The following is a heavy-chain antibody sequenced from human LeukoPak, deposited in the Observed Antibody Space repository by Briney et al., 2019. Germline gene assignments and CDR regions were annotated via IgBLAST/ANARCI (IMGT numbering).Heavy chain of an antibody. CDR1: GGSISSGSYY. CDR2: IYTSGST. D-gene: IGHD5-24*01. CDR3: ARALAGRRRWLQTGPVSVKFYYFDY. J-gene: IGHJ4*02. Sequence: PSETLSLTCTVSGGSISSGSYYWSWIRQPAGKGLEWIGRIYTSGSTNYNPSLKSRVTISVDTSKNQFSLKLSSVTAADTAVYYCARALAGRRRWLQTGPVSVKFYYFDYWGQGTLVTVSS. V-gene: IGHV4-61*02.